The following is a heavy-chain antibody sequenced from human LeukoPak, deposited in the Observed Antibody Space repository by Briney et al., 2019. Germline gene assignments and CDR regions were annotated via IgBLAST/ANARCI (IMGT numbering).Heavy chain of an antibody. V-gene: IGHV3-7*01. J-gene: IGHJ6*02. CDR2: LKREGSEK. Sequence: GGSLRLSCALSGFTLSSYWMSWVRQAPGRGLEWVANLKREGSEKYYVDSVKGRFTVSRDNAKNSLYLQMNSLRAEDTAVYYCASVAGYGSGAYYYYGMDVWGRGTTVTVSS. CDR1: GFTLSSYW. CDR3: ASVAGYGSGAYYYYGMDV. D-gene: IGHD3-10*01.